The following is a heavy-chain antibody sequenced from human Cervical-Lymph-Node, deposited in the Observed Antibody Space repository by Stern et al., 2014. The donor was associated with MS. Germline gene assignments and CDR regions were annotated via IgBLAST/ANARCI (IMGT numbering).Heavy chain of an antibody. Sequence: QVQLVQSGADVKKPGASVKVSCKASGYTFTNYGITWVRQAPGQGLEWVGWISAYSGNTKYAQSLQGRVSMTTDNSTSTAYMELRSLRADDTAVYYCARDVYSSSSRADYWGQGTLVTVSS. CDR1: GYTFTNYG. CDR3: ARDVYSSSSRADY. D-gene: IGHD6-6*01. J-gene: IGHJ4*02. CDR2: ISAYSGNT. V-gene: IGHV1-18*01.